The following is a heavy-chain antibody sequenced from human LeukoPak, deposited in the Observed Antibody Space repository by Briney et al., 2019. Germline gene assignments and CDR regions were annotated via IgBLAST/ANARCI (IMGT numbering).Heavy chain of an antibody. CDR3: ARESWFCSDNICHHGDY. CDR1: GFSFRSYE. CDR2: ISDSGRTT. J-gene: IGHJ4*02. Sequence: GGSLRLSCAVSGFSFRSYEFNWVRQAPGKGLEWVSYISDSGRTTSYADSVKGRFTIFRDNAQNSLYLQMNSLRAEDTAIYYCARESWFCSDNICHHGDYWGRGTLVTVSS. V-gene: IGHV3-48*03. D-gene: IGHD2-15*01.